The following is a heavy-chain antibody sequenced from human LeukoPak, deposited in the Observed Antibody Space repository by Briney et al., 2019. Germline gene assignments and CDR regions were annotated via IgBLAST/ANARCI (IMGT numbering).Heavy chain of an antibody. CDR2: IIPIFGTA. V-gene: IGHV1-69*13. CDR3: ARGYDSSGFSPFDP. J-gene: IGHJ5*02. CDR1: GGTFSSYA. Sequence: GASVKASCKASGGTFSSYAISWVRQAPGQGLEWMGGIIPIFGTANYAQKFQGRVTITADESTSTAYMELSSLRSEDTAVYYCARGYDSSGFSPFDPRGQGTLVTVSS. D-gene: IGHD3-22*01.